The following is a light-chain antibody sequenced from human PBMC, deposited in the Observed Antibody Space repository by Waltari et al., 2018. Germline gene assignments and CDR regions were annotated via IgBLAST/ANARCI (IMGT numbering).Light chain of an antibody. CDR2: VNSDGSH. J-gene: IGLJ3*02. CDR1: SGHSTYA. V-gene: IGLV4-69*01. CDR3: QTGGFGIWV. Sequence: QLLLTQSPSASASLGASVKLTCTVSSGHSTYATAWHQQHPHKGPRYLMKVNSDGSHIKGDGIPDRFSGSSSGAERYLTISSLQSEDEADYYCQTGGFGIWVFGGGTKLTVL.